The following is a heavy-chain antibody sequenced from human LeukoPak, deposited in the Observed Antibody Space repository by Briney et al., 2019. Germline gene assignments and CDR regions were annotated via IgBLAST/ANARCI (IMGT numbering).Heavy chain of an antibody. CDR1: GFTVSSNY. J-gene: IGHJ4*02. V-gene: IGHV3-53*01. CDR2: IYSGGST. D-gene: IGHD3-9*01. CDR3: ARALGVLRYFDWSLEYFDY. Sequence: GGSLRLSCAASGFTVSSNYMSWVRQAPGKGLEWVSVIYSGGSTYYADSVKGRFTISRDNSKNTLYLRMNSLRAEDTAVYYCARALGVLRYFDWSLEYFDYWGQGTLVTVAS.